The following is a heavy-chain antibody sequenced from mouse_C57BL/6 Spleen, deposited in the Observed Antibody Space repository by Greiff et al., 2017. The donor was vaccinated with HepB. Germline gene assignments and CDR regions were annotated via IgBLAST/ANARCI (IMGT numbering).Heavy chain of an antibody. J-gene: IGHJ3*01. CDR1: GYTFNDYY. V-gene: IGHV1-26*01. CDR2: INPNNGGT. Sequence: EVKLMESGPELVKPGASVKISCKASGYTFNDYYMNWVKQSHGKSLEWIGDINPNNGGTSYNQKFKGKATLTVDKSSSTAYMELRSLTSEDSAVYYCARCLFFAYWGQGTLVTVSA. CDR3: ARCLFFAY.